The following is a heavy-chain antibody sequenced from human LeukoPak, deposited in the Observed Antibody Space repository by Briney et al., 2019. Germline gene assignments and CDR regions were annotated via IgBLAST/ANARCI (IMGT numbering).Heavy chain of an antibody. V-gene: IGHV3-33*06. CDR2: IWYDGSNK. CDR3: AKDTGSYINYFDP. CDR1: GFTFSNYG. Sequence: GGSLRLSCAASGFTFSNYGMHWVRQARGKGLEWVAVIWYDGSNKYYADSVKGRFTISRDNSKNTLYLQMNSLRAEDTAVYSCAKDTGSYINYFDPWGQGTLVTVSS. D-gene: IGHD1-26*01. J-gene: IGHJ4*02.